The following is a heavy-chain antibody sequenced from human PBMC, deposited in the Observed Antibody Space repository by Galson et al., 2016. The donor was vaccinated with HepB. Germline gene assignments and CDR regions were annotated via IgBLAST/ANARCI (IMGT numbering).Heavy chain of an antibody. V-gene: IGHV3-23*01. D-gene: IGHD1-1*01. Sequence: SLRLSCAASGFVFSHFGLSWVRQAPGKGLDWVASISTRRTTYYSDSVQGRFTISRDNSNNTLYLQMNGLRAEDTAVYYCAKERLVRRIFDHWGQGTLLTVSS. CDR2: ISTRRTT. CDR3: AKERLVRRIFDH. J-gene: IGHJ4*02. CDR1: GFVFSHFG.